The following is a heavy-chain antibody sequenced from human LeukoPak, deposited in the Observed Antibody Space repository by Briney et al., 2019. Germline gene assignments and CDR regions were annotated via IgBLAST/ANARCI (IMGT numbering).Heavy chain of an antibody. CDR1: GGVIRTYY. Sequence: SETLSLTCTVSGGVIRTYYWSWIRQPPGKGLEYIGYIYYTGSTTYNPSLESRVTISVDTSKNQFSLKLSSVTAAGTAVYYCARGLTHSRRDYWGQGTLVTVSS. V-gene: IGHV4-59*12. J-gene: IGHJ4*02. D-gene: IGHD6-13*01. CDR2: IYYTGST. CDR3: ARGLTHSRRDY.